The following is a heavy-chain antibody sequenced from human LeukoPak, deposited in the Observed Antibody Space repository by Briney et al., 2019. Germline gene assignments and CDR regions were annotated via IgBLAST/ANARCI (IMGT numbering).Heavy chain of an antibody. J-gene: IGHJ4*02. CDR1: GGSISSRRYY. D-gene: IGHD2-2*01. V-gene: IGHV4-39*01. Sequence: PSETLSLTCTVSGGSISSRRYYWGWIRQPPGKGLEWIGSIYYSGSTYYHPSLKSRVTISVDTSKDQFSLKLSSVTAADTAVYYCARLLSTYLTYFDYWGQGTLVTVSS. CDR3: ARLLSTYLTYFDY. CDR2: IYYSGST.